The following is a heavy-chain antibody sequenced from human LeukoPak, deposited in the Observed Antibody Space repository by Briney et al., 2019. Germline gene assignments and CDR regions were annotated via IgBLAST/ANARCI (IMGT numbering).Heavy chain of an antibody. J-gene: IGHJ4*02. CDR2: TNPSDGST. Sequence: ASVKVSCRASGYTFTSYYIHWVRQAPGQGLEWMGITNPSDGSTSYAQKFRGRVTMTRDTSTTTVYMEMSNLSSEDTAMYYCAKSRTTGSASSDYWGQGTLVTVSS. CDR1: GYTFTSYY. V-gene: IGHV1-46*01. CDR3: AKSRTTGSASSDY. D-gene: IGHD2-8*02.